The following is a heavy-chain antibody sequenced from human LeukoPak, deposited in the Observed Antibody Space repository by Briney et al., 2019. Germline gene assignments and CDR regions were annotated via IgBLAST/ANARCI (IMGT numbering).Heavy chain of an antibody. D-gene: IGHD6-19*01. V-gene: IGHV3-73*01. Sequence: GGSLRLSCAASGFTFSGSAMHWVRQASGKGLEWVGRIRSKTNSYATAYAASVKGRFTISRDDSKNTAYLQMNSLKTEDTAVYYCTRRGSSGWYENYWGQGTLVTVSS. J-gene: IGHJ4*02. CDR1: GFTFSGSA. CDR3: TRRGSSGWYENY. CDR2: IRSKTNSYAT.